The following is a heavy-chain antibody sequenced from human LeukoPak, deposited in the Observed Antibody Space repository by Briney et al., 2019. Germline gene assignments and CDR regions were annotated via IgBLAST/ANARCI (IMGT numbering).Heavy chain of an antibody. D-gene: IGHD6-13*01. J-gene: IGHJ3*02. Sequence: GGSLRLSCAASGFTFSEHYMDWVRRAPGKGLEWVGRIRNIANSYTTEYAASVKGRFTISRDDSKNSLYLQMNSPKTEDTAVYYCARDRVIGQQLADAFDIWGQGTRVTVSS. CDR1: GFTFSEHY. CDR2: IRNIANSYTT. CDR3: ARDRVIGQQLADAFDI. V-gene: IGHV3-72*01.